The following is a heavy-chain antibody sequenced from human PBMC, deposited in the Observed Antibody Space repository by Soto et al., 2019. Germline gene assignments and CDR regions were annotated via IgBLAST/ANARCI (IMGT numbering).Heavy chain of an antibody. D-gene: IGHD6-19*01. CDR3: TREDSSGWPRYYCYYGMDV. V-gene: IGHV3-49*04. CDR2: IRSKAYGGTT. Sequence: LRLSCTASGFTFGDYAMSWVRQAPGKGLEWVGFIRSKAYGGTTEYAASVKGRFTISRDDSKSIAYLQMNSLKTEDTAVYYCTREDSSGWPRYYCYYGMDVWGQGTTVTVSS. J-gene: IGHJ6*02. CDR1: GFTFGDYA.